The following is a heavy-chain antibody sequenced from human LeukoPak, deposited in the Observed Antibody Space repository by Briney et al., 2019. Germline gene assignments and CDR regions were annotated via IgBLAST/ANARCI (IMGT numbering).Heavy chain of an antibody. V-gene: IGHV4-59*01. J-gene: IGHJ4*02. Sequence: SETLSLTCTVSGGSISGYYWSWIRQPPGKGLEWIGYIYYSGSTNYNPSLKSRVTISVDTPKNQFSLKLSSVTAADTAVYYCAREFSSSVVLPTGYFDYWGQGNLVTVSS. D-gene: IGHD2-8*02. CDR1: GGSISGYY. CDR2: IYYSGST. CDR3: AREFSSSVVLPTGYFDY.